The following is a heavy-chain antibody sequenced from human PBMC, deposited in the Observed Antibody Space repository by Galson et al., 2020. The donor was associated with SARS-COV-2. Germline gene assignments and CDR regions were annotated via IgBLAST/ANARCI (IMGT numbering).Heavy chain of an antibody. D-gene: IGHD2-15*01. CDR3: ASLPGYCNGGAGYSGVYGY. CDR2: ASYSGHT. Sequence: SETLSLTCTVSGGSISSNTYYWGWIRQPPGKGLEWIGTASYSGHTYYNPSLKSRVTISIDTSKNHFSLKLNSVTAADTAVYYCASLPGYCNGGAGYSGVYGYWGQGSLVSVAS. J-gene: IGHJ4*02. CDR1: GGSISSNTYY. V-gene: IGHV4-39*07.